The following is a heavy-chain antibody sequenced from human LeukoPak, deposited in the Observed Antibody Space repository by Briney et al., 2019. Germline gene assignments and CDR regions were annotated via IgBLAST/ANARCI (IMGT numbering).Heavy chain of an antibody. Sequence: GGSLRLSCAASGFTFNTYVMSWVRQAPGKGLEWVAVIWYDGSNKYYADSVKGRFTISRDNSKNTLYLQMNSLRAEDTAVYYCARDLRFLEWFFDYWGQGTLVTVSS. V-gene: IGHV3-33*08. CDR1: GFTFNTYV. D-gene: IGHD3-3*01. J-gene: IGHJ4*02. CDR3: ARDLRFLEWFFDY. CDR2: IWYDGSNK.